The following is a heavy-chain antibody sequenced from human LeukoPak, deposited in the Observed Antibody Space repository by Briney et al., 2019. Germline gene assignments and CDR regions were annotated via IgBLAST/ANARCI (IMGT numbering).Heavy chain of an antibody. CDR1: GFTFDDYA. CDR2: ISWNSGSI. CDR3: AKDIRHYVWGSYRYYFDY. Sequence: GGSLRLSCAASGFTFDDYAMHWVRQAPGKGLEWVSGISWNSGSIGYADSVKGRFTVSRDNAKNSLYLQMNSLRAEDTALYYCAKDIRHYVWGSYRYYFDYWGQGTLVTVSS. J-gene: IGHJ4*02. D-gene: IGHD3-16*02. V-gene: IGHV3-9*01.